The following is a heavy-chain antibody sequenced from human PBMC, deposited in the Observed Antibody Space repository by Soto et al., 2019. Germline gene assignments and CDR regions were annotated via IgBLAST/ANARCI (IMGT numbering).Heavy chain of an antibody. V-gene: IGHV1-58*01. CDR2: IVVGSGNT. J-gene: IGHJ4*02. CDR3: AADSVGDSSGYYWDY. D-gene: IGHD3-22*01. Sequence: ASVKVSCKASGFTFTSSAVQWVRQARGQRLEWIGWIVVGSGNTNYAQKFQERVTITRDMSTSTAYMELSSLRSEDTAVYYCAADSVGDSSGYYWDYWGQGTLVTVSS. CDR1: GFTFTSSA.